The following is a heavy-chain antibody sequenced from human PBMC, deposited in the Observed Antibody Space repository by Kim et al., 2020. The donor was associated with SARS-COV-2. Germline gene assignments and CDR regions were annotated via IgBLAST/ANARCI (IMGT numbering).Heavy chain of an antibody. Sequence: GGSLRLSCAASGFTFSDYYMSWIRQAPGKGLEWVSYISSSGSTIYYADSVKGRFTISRDNAKNSLYLQMNSLRAEDTAVYYCARDRAVVVPWYYGMDVWGQGTTVTVSS. J-gene: IGHJ6*02. D-gene: IGHD2-2*01. CDR1: GFTFSDYY. V-gene: IGHV3-11*04. CDR3: ARDRAVVVPWYYGMDV. CDR2: ISSSGSTI.